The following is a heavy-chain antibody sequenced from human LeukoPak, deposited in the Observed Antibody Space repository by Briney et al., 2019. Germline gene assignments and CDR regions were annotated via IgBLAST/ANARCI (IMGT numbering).Heavy chain of an antibody. V-gene: IGHV3-33*01. CDR2: IWYDGDNK. CDR3: ARDGRTGYGDYGNYYYYGMDV. D-gene: IGHD4-17*01. Sequence: PGGSLRLSCEASGFTFSRYGMHWVRQAPGKGLEWVAIIWYDGDNKYYGDSVKGRFIISRDDSKNTLYLQMNSLRAEDTAVYYCARDGRTGYGDYGNYYYYGMDVWGQGTTVTVSS. J-gene: IGHJ6*02. CDR1: GFTFSRYG.